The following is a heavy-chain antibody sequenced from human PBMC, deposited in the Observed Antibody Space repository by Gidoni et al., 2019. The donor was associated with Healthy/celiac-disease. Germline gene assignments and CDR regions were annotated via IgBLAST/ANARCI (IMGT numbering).Heavy chain of an antibody. V-gene: IGHV1-18*01. D-gene: IGHD2-2*01. CDR1: GYTFTSYG. J-gene: IGHJ6*03. CDR2: ISAYNGNT. Sequence: QVQLVQSGAEVKKPGASVKVSCKASGYTFTSYGISWVRQAPGQGLEWMGWISAYNGNTNYAQKLQGRVTMTTDTSTSTAYMELRSLRSDDTAVYYCARGGDIVVVPAAEGDGSKVYYYYYMDVWGKGTTVTVSS. CDR3: ARGGDIVVVPAAEGDGSKVYYYYYMDV.